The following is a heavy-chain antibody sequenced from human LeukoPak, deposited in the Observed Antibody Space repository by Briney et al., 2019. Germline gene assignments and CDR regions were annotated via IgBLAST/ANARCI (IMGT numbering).Heavy chain of an antibody. J-gene: IGHJ4*02. CDR3: AKERNSGSYPDMYY. V-gene: IGHV3-23*01. Sequence: QPGGSLRLSCAASGFTFSSYAMSWVRQAPGKGLEWVSAISGSGGSTYYADSVKGRFTISRDNSKNTPYLQMNSLRAEDTAVYYCAKERNSGSYPDMYYWGQGTLVTVSS. D-gene: IGHD1-26*01. CDR1: GFTFSSYA. CDR2: ISGSGGST.